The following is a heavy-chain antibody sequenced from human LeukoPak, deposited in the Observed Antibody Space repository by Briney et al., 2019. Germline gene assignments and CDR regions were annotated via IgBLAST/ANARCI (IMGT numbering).Heavy chain of an antibody. V-gene: IGHV1-2*02. CDR2: INPNSGGT. CDR3: ARAADVLLWFGEASRFDP. Sequence: ASVKVSCKASGCTFTGYYMHWVRQAPGQGLEWMGWINPNSGGTNYAQKFQGRVTMTRDTSISTAYIELSRLRSDDTAVYYCARAADVLLWFGEASRFDPWGQGTLVTVSS. D-gene: IGHD3-10*01. CDR1: GCTFTGYY. J-gene: IGHJ5*02.